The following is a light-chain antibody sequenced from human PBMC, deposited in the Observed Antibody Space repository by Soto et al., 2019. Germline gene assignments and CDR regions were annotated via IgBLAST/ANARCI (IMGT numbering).Light chain of an antibody. J-gene: IGKJ2*01. Sequence: DIQMTQSPSTLSASVGDRVTITCRASQSISSWLAWYQQKPGKAPKLLIYKASSFESGVPSRFSGSGSGIEFTLTISSLQPDDFATYYCQQYNSYSPYTFGQGTKLEIK. CDR1: QSISSW. CDR2: KAS. CDR3: QQYNSYSPYT. V-gene: IGKV1-5*03.